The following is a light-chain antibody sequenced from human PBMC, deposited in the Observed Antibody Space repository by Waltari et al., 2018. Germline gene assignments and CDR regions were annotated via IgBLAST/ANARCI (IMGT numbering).Light chain of an antibody. Sequence: QSALTQPPSASGTPGQRVTISCSGGNSNIGNNVVNWYQQVPGTAPRLLIYSNNQRPSGVPDRFSASKSGTSASLAISGLQSDDDGDYYCATWDDRLTGVVFGGGTKVTVL. CDR3: ATWDDRLTGVV. CDR2: SNN. CDR1: NSNIGNNV. J-gene: IGLJ2*01. V-gene: IGLV1-44*01.